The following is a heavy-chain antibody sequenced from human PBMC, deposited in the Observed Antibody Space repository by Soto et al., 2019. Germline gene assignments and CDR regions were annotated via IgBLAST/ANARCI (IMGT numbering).Heavy chain of an antibody. Sequence: EVRLVESGGGLVQPGGSLRLSCAAFGFTVSSNYMTWVRLAPGKGLEWVSLVYSGGATHYAASGKGRFTISTHSSQKTLFLQMNSLGTEDTATYYCVRGRYGSEIHWGQGTKVTVSS. CDR3: VRGRYGSEIH. V-gene: IGHV3-53*04. J-gene: IGHJ4*02. D-gene: IGHD3-10*01. CDR1: GFTVSSNY. CDR2: VYSGGAT.